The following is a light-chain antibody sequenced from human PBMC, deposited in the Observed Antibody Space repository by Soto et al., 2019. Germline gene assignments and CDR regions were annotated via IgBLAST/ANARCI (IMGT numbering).Light chain of an antibody. J-gene: IGKJ4*01. Sequence: QINQSPSSLSASVGDRVTITCRASQSISSFLNWYQQKPGKAPKLLIYAASSLQSGVPSRFSGSGSGTDFTLTISSLQPEDFATYYCQQSYSTPLTFGGGTKVEIK. V-gene: IGKV1-39*01. CDR3: QQSYSTPLT. CDR1: QSISSF. CDR2: AAS.